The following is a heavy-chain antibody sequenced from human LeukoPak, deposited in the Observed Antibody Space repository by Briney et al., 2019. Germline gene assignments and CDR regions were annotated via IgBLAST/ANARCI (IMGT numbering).Heavy chain of an antibody. CDR1: GYSFTSYW. J-gene: IGHJ4*02. CDR3: ARRYSGSWYGYYFDY. Sequence: PGESLKISCKGSGYSFTSYWIGWVRQMPGKGLEWMGIIYPGDSDTRYSPSFQGQVTISADKSISTAYLQWSSLKASDTAMYYCARRYSGSWYGYYFDYWGQGTLVTVSS. D-gene: IGHD6-13*01. CDR2: IYPGDSDT. V-gene: IGHV5-51*03.